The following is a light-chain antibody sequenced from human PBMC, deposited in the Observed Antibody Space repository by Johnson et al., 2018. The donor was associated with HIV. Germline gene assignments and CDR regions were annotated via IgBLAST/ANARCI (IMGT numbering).Light chain of an antibody. CDR1: SSNVGNNY. CDR2: ENN. J-gene: IGLJ1*01. V-gene: IGLV1-51*02. Sequence: QSVLTQPPSVSAAPGQKVTISCSGSSSNVGNNYVSWYQCLPGTAPKLLIFENNKRPSGIPDRFSASKSGSSATLGITGLQTGDEADYYCATWDSSLSAYVFGPGTKVTIL. CDR3: ATWDSSLSAYV.